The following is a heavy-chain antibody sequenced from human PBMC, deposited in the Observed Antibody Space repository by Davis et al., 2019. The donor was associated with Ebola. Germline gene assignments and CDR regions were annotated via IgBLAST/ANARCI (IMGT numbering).Heavy chain of an antibody. J-gene: IGHJ4*02. CDR1: GYTFTSYG. CDR3: AKVSGYSSGWLRLDY. CDR2: ISAYNGNT. D-gene: IGHD6-19*01. Sequence: ASVKVSCKASGYTFTSYGISWVRQAPGQGLEWMGWISAYNGNTNYAQKLQGRVTMTTDTSTSTAYMELRSLRSDDTAVYYCAKVSGYSSGWLRLDYWGQGTLVTVSS. V-gene: IGHV1-18*01.